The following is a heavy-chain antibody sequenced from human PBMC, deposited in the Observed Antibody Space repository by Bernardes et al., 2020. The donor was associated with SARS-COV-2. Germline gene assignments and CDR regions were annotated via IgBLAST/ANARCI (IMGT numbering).Heavy chain of an antibody. CDR2: LSSSGTT. Sequence: SETLSLTCNVSGGSMTRFYWNWIRQSANKGLEWIGRLSSSGTTHQSPSLRSRLTMSMDRSKNQFFLKLSSVTAADTAVYYCAKDGEVAMGKWDAYDIWGPGTLVTVSS. V-gene: IGHV4-4*07. J-gene: IGHJ3*02. CDR1: GGSMTRFY. CDR3: AKDGEVAMGKWDAYDI. D-gene: IGHD1-26*01.